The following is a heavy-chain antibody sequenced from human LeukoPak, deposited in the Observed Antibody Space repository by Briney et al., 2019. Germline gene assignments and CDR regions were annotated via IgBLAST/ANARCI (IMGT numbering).Heavy chain of an antibody. CDR2: INQGGSDK. V-gene: IGHV3-7*01. CDR1: GFTFSGHW. J-gene: IGHJ4*02. Sequence: GGSLRLSCAASGFTFSGHWMSWVRQARGKGLEWVANINQGGSDKYYVDSVKGRFTISRDNANNLLYLQMNSLRGEDTAVYYCTRDRSRAEDDWGQGTLVTVSS. D-gene: IGHD1-14*01. CDR3: TRDRSRAEDD.